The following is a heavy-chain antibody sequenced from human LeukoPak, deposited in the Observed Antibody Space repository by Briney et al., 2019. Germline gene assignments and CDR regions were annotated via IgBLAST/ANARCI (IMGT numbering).Heavy chain of an antibody. CDR2: IIPIFGTA. CDR3: ARRAPTLDGSNLYYFDY. CDR1: GGTFSTYA. J-gene: IGHJ4*02. D-gene: IGHD5-24*01. V-gene: IGHV1-69*01. Sequence: SAKVSCKASGGTFSTYAINWVRQAPGQGLEWMGGIIPIFGTANYAQKFQGRVTITADESTTTAYMDLSSLRSEDTAVYYCARRAPTLDGSNLYYFDYWGQGTLVTVSS.